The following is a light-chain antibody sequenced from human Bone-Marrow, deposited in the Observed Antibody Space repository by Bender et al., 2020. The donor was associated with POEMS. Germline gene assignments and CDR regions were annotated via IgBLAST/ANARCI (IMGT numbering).Light chain of an antibody. CDR1: RLGNKF. V-gene: IGLV3-1*01. Sequence: SYDLTQPPSASVSPGQTVSITCSGHRLGNKFACWYQQKSGQSPVLVIYQDTKRPSGIPERFSGSNSGNTDTLTISGTQAMDEADYYCQAWDTYSVIFGGGTKLTVL. CDR3: QAWDTYSVI. CDR2: QDT. J-gene: IGLJ2*01.